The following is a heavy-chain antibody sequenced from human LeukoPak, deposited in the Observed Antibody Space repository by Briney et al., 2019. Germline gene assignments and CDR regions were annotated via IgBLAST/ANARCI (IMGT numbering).Heavy chain of an antibody. CDR3: ARDRGIVVAQPQYYFDY. Sequence: ASVKVSCKASGYTFTDYYMHWVRQAPGQGLEWMGWINPNSGGTNYAQKFQGRVTMTRDTSISTAYMELSRLRSDDTAVYYCARDRGIVVAQPQYYFDYWGQGTLVTVSS. CDR2: INPNSGGT. J-gene: IGHJ4*02. V-gene: IGHV1-2*02. D-gene: IGHD3-22*01. CDR1: GYTFTDYY.